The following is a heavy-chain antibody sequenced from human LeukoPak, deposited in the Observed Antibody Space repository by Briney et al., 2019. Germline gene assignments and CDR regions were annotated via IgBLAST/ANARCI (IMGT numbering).Heavy chain of an antibody. CDR1: GFTFSSYA. J-gene: IGHJ4*02. D-gene: IGHD2-15*01. V-gene: IGHV3-23*01. Sequence: PGGSLRLSCAASGFTFSSYAMSWVRQAPGKGLEWVSAISGSGGSTYYADSVKGRFTISRDNSKNTLYLQMNSLRAEDTAVYYCAKDPDTCSGGSCYLYYFDYWGQGTLVTVSS. CDR2: ISGSGGST. CDR3: AKDPDTCSGGSCYLYYFDY.